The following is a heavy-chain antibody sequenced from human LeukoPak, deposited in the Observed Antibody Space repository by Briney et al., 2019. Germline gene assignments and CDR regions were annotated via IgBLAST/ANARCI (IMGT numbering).Heavy chain of an antibody. CDR2: ISSSSSYI. CDR1: GFTFSSSE. Sequence: GSLRLSCAASGFTFSSSEMNWVRQAPGKGMEWVSYISSSSSYIYYADSVKGRFTISRDNAKNSLYLQMNSLRAEDTAVYYCAKVLEQLVPDYWGQGTLVTVSS. J-gene: IGHJ4*02. D-gene: IGHD6-6*01. CDR3: AKVLEQLVPDY. V-gene: IGHV3-21*01.